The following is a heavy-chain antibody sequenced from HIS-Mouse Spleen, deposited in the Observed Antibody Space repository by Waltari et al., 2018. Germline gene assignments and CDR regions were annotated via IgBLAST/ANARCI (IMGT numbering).Heavy chain of an antibody. V-gene: IGHV1-69*01. J-gene: IGHJ3*02. D-gene: IGHD6-6*01. Sequence: QVQLVQSGAEVKKPGSSVKVSCKASGGTFSSYAISWVRQAPGQGLEWMGGFIPIFGKANYGQKFQGRVRITADESTSTAYMELSSLRSEDTAVYYFARSIAAHPGGAFDIWGQGTMVTVSS. CDR1: GGTFSSYA. CDR2: FIPIFGKA. CDR3: ARSIAAHPGGAFDI.